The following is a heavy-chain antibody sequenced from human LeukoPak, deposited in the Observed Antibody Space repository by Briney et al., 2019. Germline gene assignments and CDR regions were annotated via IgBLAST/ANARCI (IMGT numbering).Heavy chain of an antibody. D-gene: IGHD3-22*01. CDR2: INPNSGGT. V-gene: IGHV1-2*02. CDR1: GYTFTGYY. J-gene: IGHJ4*02. Sequence: ASVKVSCKASGYTFTGYYMHWVRQAPGQGLEWMGWINPNSGGTNYAQRFQGRVTMTRDTSISTAYMELSRLRSDDTAVYYCARDYYDSSGYPDYWGQGTLVTVSS. CDR3: ARDYYDSSGYPDY.